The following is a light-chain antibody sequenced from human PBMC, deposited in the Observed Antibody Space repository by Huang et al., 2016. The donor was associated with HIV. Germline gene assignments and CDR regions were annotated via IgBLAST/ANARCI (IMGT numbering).Light chain of an antibody. CDR1: QSISSY. CDR2: AAS. Sequence: DIQMTQSPSSRSASVVDRVTITCRASQSISSYLNWYQQKPGKAPKLLIYAASSLQSGVPSRFSGSGSGTDFTLTISSLQPEDFATYYCQESYSTPPLTFGGGTKVEIK. V-gene: IGKV1-39*01. CDR3: QESYSTPPLT. J-gene: IGKJ4*01.